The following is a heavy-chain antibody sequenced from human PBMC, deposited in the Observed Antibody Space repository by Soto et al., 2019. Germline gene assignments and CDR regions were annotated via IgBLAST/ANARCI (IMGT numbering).Heavy chain of an antibody. CDR3: ARGWGIFPVDYYYYMDV. CDR1: GYTFTSYD. D-gene: IGHD3-16*01. V-gene: IGHV1-8*01. J-gene: IGHJ6*03. CDR2: MNPNSGNT. Sequence: ASVKVSCKASGYTFTSYDINWVRQATGQGLEWMGWMNPNSGNTGYAQKFQGRVTMTRNTSISTAYMELSSLRSEDTAVYYCARGWGIFPVDYYYYMDVWGKGTTVTVTS.